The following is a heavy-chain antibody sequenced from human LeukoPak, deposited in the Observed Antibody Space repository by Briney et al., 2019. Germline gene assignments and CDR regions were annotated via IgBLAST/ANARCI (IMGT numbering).Heavy chain of an antibody. CDR1: GGSISSSSYY. V-gene: IGHV4-39*07. CDR2: IYYSGST. Sequence: SETLSLTCTVSGGSISSSSYYWGWIRQPPGKGLEWIGSIYYSGSTYYNPSLKSRVTISVDTSKNQFSLKLSSVTAADTAVYYCARANRTYYYYYYMDVWGKGTTVTVSS. CDR3: ARANRTYYYYYYMDV. J-gene: IGHJ6*03.